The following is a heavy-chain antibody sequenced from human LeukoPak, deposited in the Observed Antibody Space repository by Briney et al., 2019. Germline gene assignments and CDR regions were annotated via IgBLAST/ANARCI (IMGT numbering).Heavy chain of an antibody. CDR3: AREALGTGTTLDFDY. Sequence: ASVKVSCKASGGTFSSYAISWVRQAPGQGLEWMGGIIPIFGTANYAQKFQGRVTITTDESTSKAYMEMSSLRSEDTAVYYCAREALGTGTTLDFDYWGQGTLVTVSS. D-gene: IGHD1-7*01. CDR1: GGTFSSYA. V-gene: IGHV1-69*05. CDR2: IIPIFGTA. J-gene: IGHJ4*02.